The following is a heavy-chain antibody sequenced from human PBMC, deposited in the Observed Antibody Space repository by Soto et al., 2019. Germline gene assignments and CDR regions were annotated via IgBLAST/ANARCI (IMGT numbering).Heavy chain of an antibody. V-gene: IGHV4-59*01. CDR1: GGSISGYY. CDR3: ASSNGGGSGYVVK. D-gene: IGHD2-15*01. CDR2: IYSSGST. J-gene: IGHJ4*02. Sequence: SETLSLTCTVSGGSISGYYWNWIRQPPGKGLEWFGYIYSSGSTNYNPSLTSRVTIKADTSKNQFSLVLISVTAADTAVYYCASSNGGGSGYVVKWGQEALLTVSS.